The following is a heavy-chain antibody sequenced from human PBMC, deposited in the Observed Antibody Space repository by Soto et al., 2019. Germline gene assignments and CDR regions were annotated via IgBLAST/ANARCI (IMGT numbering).Heavy chain of an antibody. J-gene: IGHJ3*02. V-gene: IGHV1-46*01. CDR2: INPSGGST. Sequence: ASVKVSCKASGYTFTSYYMHWVRQAPGQGLEWMGIINPSGGSTSYAQKFQGRVTMTRDTSTSTVYMELSSLRSEDTAVYYCARGPPIGYCSGGSCYSDNLAFDIWGQGTMVTVSS. D-gene: IGHD2-15*01. CDR1: GYTFTSYY. CDR3: ARGPPIGYCSGGSCYSDNLAFDI.